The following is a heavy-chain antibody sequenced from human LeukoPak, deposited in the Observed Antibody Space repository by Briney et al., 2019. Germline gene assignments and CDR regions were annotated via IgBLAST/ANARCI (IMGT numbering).Heavy chain of an antibody. V-gene: IGHV3-74*01. J-gene: IGHJ4*02. D-gene: IGHD5-18*01. CDR2: INTDGSIT. CDR1: GFTFSNYW. CDR3: AKGGLYSYGYSDY. Sequence: PGGSLRLSCAASGFTFSNYWMHWVRQGPGKGLDWVSHINTDGSITNYADSVKGRFTISRDNAKNTLYLQMNSLRAEDTAVYYCAKGGLYSYGYSDYWGQGTLVTVSS.